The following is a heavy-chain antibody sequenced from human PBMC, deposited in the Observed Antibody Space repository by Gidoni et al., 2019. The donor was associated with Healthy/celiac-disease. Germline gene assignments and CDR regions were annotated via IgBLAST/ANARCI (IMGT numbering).Heavy chain of an antibody. CDR3: ARDRVVVAATSSPSDSYYYYYGMDV. Sequence: QVQLVQSGSEVKKPGASVKVSCQAYGYTFTSSYMHCVRQAPGKGLECMGILNPSGGSTSYRHKFQGRVTMTRDTSTSTVYMELSSLRSEDTAVYYCARDRVVVAATSSPSDSYYYYYGMDVWGQGTTVTVSS. CDR1: GYTFTSSY. J-gene: IGHJ6*02. CDR2: LNPSGGST. V-gene: IGHV1-46*03. D-gene: IGHD2-15*01.